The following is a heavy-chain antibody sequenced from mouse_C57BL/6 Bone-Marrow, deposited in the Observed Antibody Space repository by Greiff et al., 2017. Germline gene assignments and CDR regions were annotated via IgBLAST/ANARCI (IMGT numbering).Heavy chain of an antibody. V-gene: IGHV3-6*01. D-gene: IGHD3-3*01. CDR3: ARDPGTGY. CDR1: GYSITSGYY. CDR2: ISYDGSN. J-gene: IGHJ2*01. Sequence: DVKLQESGPGLVKPSQSLSLTCSVTGYSITSGYYWNWIRQFPGNKLEWMGYISYDGSNNYNPSLKNRISITRDTSKNQFFLKLNSVTTEDTATYYCARDPGTGYWGQGTTLTVSS.